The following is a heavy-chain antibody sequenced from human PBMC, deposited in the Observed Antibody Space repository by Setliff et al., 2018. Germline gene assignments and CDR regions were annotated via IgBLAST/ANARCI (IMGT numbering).Heavy chain of an antibody. CDR3: ARVATAMLDAFDI. CDR2: ISYSGST. CDR1: GGSISSNTYY. V-gene: IGHV4-31*03. Sequence: SETLSLTCTVSGGSISSNTYYWSWIRRHPGKGLEWIGYISYSGSTYYNPSLKSRVSISIDTSKNQFSLNLSSVTAADTAVYYCARVATAMLDAFDIWGQGTMVTVSS. D-gene: IGHD5-18*01. J-gene: IGHJ3*02.